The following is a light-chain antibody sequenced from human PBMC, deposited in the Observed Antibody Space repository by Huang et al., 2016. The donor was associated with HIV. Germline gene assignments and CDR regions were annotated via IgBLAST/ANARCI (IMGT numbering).Light chain of an antibody. Sequence: IGFKASPGHLALFPGERATPSCLASQSVSSNLLGWYQQKPGQAPRLLIYGASSRATGIPDRFSGSGSGTDFILTISRLEPEDFAVYYCQQYAFSPGTFGPGTKVDIK. V-gene: IGKV3-20*01. CDR2: GAS. J-gene: IGKJ3*01. CDR1: QSVSSNL. CDR3: QQYAFSPGT.